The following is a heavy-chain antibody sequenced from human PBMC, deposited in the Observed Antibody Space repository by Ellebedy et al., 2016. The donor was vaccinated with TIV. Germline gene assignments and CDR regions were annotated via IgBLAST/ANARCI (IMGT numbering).Heavy chain of an antibody. CDR1: GFTFSGCG. V-gene: IGHV3-30*18. CDR3: AKGMGRDSGYDFTFHY. D-gene: IGHD5-12*01. CDR2: ISYDGSNK. Sequence: GGSLRLSXAGSGFTFSGCGMHWVRQAPGKGLEWVAVISYDGSNKYYADSVKGRFTISRDNSKNTLYLQMDSLRPEDTAVHYCAKGMGRDSGYDFTFHYWGRGTLVTVSS. J-gene: IGHJ4*02.